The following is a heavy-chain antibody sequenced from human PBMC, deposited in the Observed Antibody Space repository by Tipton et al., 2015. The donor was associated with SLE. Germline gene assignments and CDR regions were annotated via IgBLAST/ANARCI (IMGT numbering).Heavy chain of an antibody. D-gene: IGHD2-15*01. CDR2: IYTSGST. Sequence: TLSLTCAVYDGSFSGHYWTWIRQPAGKGLEWIGHIYTSGSTNYNPSLKSRVTISVDTSKNQFSLKLSSVTAADTAVYYCARGLGYCSGGSCYYFDYWGQGTLVTVSS. CDR3: ARGLGYCSGGSCYYFDY. J-gene: IGHJ4*02. V-gene: IGHV4-4*08. CDR1: DGSFSGHY.